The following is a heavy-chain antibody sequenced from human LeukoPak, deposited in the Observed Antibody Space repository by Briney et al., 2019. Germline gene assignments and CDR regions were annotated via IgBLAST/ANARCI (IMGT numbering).Heavy chain of an antibody. V-gene: IGHV3-30*03. CDR1: GFTFSSYG. Sequence: GGSLRLSCAASGFTFSSYGMHWVRQASGKGLEWVAVISYDGSNKYYADSVKGRFTISRDNSKNTLYLQMNSLRAEDTAVYYCATGFYFDYSGQGNLVTVSS. J-gene: IGHJ4*02. CDR2: ISYDGSNK. CDR3: ATGFYFDY.